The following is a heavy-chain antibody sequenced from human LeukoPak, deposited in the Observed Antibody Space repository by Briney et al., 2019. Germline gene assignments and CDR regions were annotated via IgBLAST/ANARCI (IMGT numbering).Heavy chain of an antibody. D-gene: IGHD5-18*01. J-gene: IGHJ4*02. CDR3: AKDQGYSYYYLDY. Sequence: GGSLRLSCAGSGFTFNNHAMSWVRQAPGKGLEWVSGINGNGASTYYSDSVKGRFTTSRDNSKNTLYLQMSSLRAEDTAIYYCAKDQGYSYYYLDYWGQGTLVTVSS. CDR1: GFTFNNHA. CDR2: INGNGAST. V-gene: IGHV3-23*01.